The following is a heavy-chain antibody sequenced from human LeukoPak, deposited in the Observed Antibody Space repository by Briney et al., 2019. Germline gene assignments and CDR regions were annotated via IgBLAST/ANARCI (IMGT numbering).Heavy chain of an antibody. CDR3: ARGQQWLAGGAFDY. CDR2: MNPNSGNT. Sequence: GASVKVSCKASGYTFTSYDINWVRQATGQGLEWMGWMNPNSGNTGYAQKFQGRVTMTRNTSISTAYMELSSLRSEDTAVYYCARGQQWLAGGAFDYWGQGTLVTVSS. CDR1: GYTFTSYD. D-gene: IGHD6-19*01. J-gene: IGHJ4*02. V-gene: IGHV1-8*01.